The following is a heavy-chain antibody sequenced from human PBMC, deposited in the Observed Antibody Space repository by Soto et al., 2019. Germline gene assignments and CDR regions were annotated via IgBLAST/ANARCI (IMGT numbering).Heavy chain of an antibody. J-gene: IGHJ6*02. CDR2: MNPNSGNT. CDR3: ARDWVGRLDYGHHYRMAV. Sequence: GASVKVSCKASGYTFTSYDINWVRQATGQGLEWMGWMNPNSGNTGYAQKFQGRVTMTRNTSISTAYMELSSLRSEDTAVYYCARDWVGRLDYGHHYRMAVPAQGTTVTVSS. CDR1: GYTFTSYD. V-gene: IGHV1-8*01. D-gene: IGHD4-17*01.